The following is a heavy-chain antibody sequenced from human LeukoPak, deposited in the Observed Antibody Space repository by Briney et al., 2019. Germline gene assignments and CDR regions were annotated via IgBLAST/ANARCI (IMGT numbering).Heavy chain of an antibody. CDR3: ARGEGYSNYPYYYGMDV. CDR2: IYTSGST. J-gene: IGHJ6*02. CDR1: GGSISSGSYY. V-gene: IGHV4-61*02. D-gene: IGHD4-11*01. Sequence: SQTLSLTCTVSGGSISSGSYYWSWIRQPAGKGLEWIGRIYTSGSTNYNPSLKSRVTISVDTSKNQFSLKLSSVTAADTAVYYCARGEGYSNYPYYYGMDVWGQGTTVTVSS.